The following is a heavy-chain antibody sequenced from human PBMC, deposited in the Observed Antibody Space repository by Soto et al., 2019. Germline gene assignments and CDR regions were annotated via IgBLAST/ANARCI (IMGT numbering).Heavy chain of an antibody. CDR2: ISYSGST. CDR1: GASTSRNSYY. Sequence: SETLSLTCTVSGASTSRNSYYWGWIRQPPGRGLEWIGTISYSGSTYYNPSLRSRVTIYTDTSKIQVSLNLTSVTAADTALYYCARQGGSYFYFFDYWGQGTLVTVSS. J-gene: IGHJ4*02. CDR3: ARQGGSYFYFFDY. D-gene: IGHD1-26*01. V-gene: IGHV4-39*01.